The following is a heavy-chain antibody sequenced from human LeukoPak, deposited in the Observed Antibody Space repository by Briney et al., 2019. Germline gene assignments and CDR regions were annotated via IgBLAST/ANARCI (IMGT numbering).Heavy chain of an antibody. J-gene: IGHJ3*02. CDR3: AKDEKGYYHDTSGYPDAFDI. CDR2: INAGNGNT. CDR1: GYDFTSYA. D-gene: IGHD3-22*01. Sequence: ASVKVSCKASGYDFTSYAMHWVRQAPGQRLEWMGWINAGNGNTKYSQKFQDRVTVTRDTSTSTAYIELSSLRSEDTAVYYCAKDEKGYYHDTSGYPDAFDIWGQGTMVTVSS. V-gene: IGHV1-3*01.